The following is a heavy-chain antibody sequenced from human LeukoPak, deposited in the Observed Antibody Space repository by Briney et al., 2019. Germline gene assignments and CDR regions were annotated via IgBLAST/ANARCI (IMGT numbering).Heavy chain of an antibody. CDR2: IWYDGSNK. Sequence: GGSLRLSCAASGFTFSSYAMSWVRQAPGKGLEWVAVIWYDGSNKYYADSVKGRFTISRDNSKNTLYLQMNSLRAEDTAVYYCARDSPDAFDIWGQGTMVTVSS. CDR3: ARDSPDAFDI. V-gene: IGHV3-33*08. J-gene: IGHJ3*02. CDR1: GFTFSSYA.